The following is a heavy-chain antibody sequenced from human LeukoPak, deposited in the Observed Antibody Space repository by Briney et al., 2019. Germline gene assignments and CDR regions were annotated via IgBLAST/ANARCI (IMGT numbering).Heavy chain of an antibody. CDR1: GFTFSSYA. J-gene: IGHJ4*02. D-gene: IGHD2-15*01. Sequence: GESLRLSCAASGFTFSSYAMSWVRQAPGKGLEWVSAISGSGGSTYYADSVKGRFTISRDNSKNTLYLQMNSLRAEDTAVYYCATRYCSGGSCYFDYWGQGTLVTVSS. V-gene: IGHV3-23*01. CDR2: ISGSGGST. CDR3: ATRYCSGGSCYFDY.